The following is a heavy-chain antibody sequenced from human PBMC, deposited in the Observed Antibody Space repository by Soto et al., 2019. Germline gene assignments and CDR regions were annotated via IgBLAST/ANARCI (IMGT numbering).Heavy chain of an antibody. V-gene: IGHV3-53*02. J-gene: IGHJ4*02. D-gene: IGHD6-19*01. Sequence: EVQLVETGGGLIQPGGSLKLSCSVAGFTVSDSMSWVRQAPGKGLECVSFIHSDGSTHYTDSVRGRFTISRDNSKNTPCLQMDRLRVDDTAVYFCARDASGPFYYWGQGPLVTVSS. CDR2: IHSDGST. CDR3: ARDASGPFYY. CDR1: GFTVSDS.